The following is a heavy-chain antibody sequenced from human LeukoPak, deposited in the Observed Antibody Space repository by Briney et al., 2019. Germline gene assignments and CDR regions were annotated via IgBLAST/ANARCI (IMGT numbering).Heavy chain of an antibody. CDR1: GFTFSDYY. D-gene: IGHD3-3*01. Sequence: GGSLRLSCAASGFTFSDYYMSWIRQAPGKGLEWVSYISSSGSTIYYADSVKGRFTISRDNAKNSLYLQMNSLRAEDTAVYYCAKGTLFGVVTSFDFWGQGTLVTVSS. CDR2: ISSSGSTI. J-gene: IGHJ4*02. V-gene: IGHV3-11*01. CDR3: AKGTLFGVVTSFDF.